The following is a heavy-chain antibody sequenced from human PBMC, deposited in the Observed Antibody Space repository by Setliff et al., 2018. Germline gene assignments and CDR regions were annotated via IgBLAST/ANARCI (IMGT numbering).Heavy chain of an antibody. V-gene: IGHV3-23*01. CDR1: GFTFSSYA. Sequence: PGGSLRLSCAASGFTFSSYAMTWVRQAPGKGLEWVSGISGSGGATYYADSVKGRFTISRDNSKNTLYLQLNSLRAEDTAVYYCVRGLPFDYWGQGTLVTVSS. CDR2: ISGSGGAT. CDR3: VRGLPFDY. J-gene: IGHJ4*02.